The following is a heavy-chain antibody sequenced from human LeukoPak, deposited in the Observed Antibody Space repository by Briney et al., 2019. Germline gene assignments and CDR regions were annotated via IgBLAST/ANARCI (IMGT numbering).Heavy chain of an antibody. V-gene: IGHV4-59*01. D-gene: IGHD5-12*01. J-gene: IGHJ4*02. CDR1: GGSISNYY. CDR3: ARGPSGYHNT. CDR2: IYYSGTT. Sequence: PSETLSLTCTVSGGSISNYYWNWIRQPPGKGLEWIGYIYYSGTTNYNPSLKSRVSMSVDTSKNQFSLKLSSVTAADTAVYYCARGPSGYHNTGGQGTLVTVSS.